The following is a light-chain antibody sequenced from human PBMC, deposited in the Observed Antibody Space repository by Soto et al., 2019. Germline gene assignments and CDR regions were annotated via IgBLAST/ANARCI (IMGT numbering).Light chain of an antibody. Sequence: DIVMTQSPDSLAVSLGERATINCKTSQSVLSSSNNENYLAWYQQKAGQPPKLLVYWASTRESGVPDRFSGSGSGTDFTLTISSLQAEDAAVYHCQQYQSSPLTFGGGNKVEIK. CDR1: QSVLSSSNNENY. CDR3: QQYQSSPLT. V-gene: IGKV4-1*01. CDR2: WAS. J-gene: IGKJ4*01.